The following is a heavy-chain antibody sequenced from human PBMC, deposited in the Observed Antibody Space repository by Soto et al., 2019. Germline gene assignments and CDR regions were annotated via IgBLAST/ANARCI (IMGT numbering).Heavy chain of an antibody. CDR1: GFTFSSYG. V-gene: IGHV3-30*18. CDR3: AKDQSGPGSYWMYYFDS. J-gene: IGHJ4*02. CDR2: ISYDGSNK. Sequence: GGSLRLSCAASGFTFSSYGMHWVRQAPGKGLEWVAVISYDGSNKYYADSVKGRFTISRDNSKNTLYLQMNSLRAEDTAVYYCAKDQSGPGSYWMYYFDSWGQGTLVTVYS. D-gene: IGHD3-10*01.